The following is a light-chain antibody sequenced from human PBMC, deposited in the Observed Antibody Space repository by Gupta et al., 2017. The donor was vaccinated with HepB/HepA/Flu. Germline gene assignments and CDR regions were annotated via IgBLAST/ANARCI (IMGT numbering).Light chain of an antibody. Sequence: EIVMTQSPATLSVSPGERATLSCRASQSVSDNFAWYQQQLGQAPRLLIYGTSTRATGIPARFSGSGSGTEFTLTISSLQSEDFAVYYCQHDNSCPLTFGGGTKVETK. CDR2: GTS. CDR1: QSVSDN. V-gene: IGKV3-15*01. J-gene: IGKJ4*01. CDR3: QHDNSCPLT.